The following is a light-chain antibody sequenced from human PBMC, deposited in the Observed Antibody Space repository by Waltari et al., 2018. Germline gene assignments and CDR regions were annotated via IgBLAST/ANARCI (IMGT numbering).Light chain of an antibody. Sequence: TGTSSDVGSYNVVSWYQQHPGKAPKLMIYEVSKRPSGVSNRFSGSKSGNTASLTISGLQAEDEADYYCCSYAGSSTVVFGGGTKLTVL. V-gene: IGLV2-23*02. CDR3: CSYAGSSTVV. CDR2: EVS. CDR1: SSDVGSYNV. J-gene: IGLJ2*01.